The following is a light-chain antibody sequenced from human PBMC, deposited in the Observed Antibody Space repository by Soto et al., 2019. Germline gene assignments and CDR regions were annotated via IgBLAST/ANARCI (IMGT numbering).Light chain of an antibody. V-gene: IGLV2-14*01. Sequence: QSVLTQPASVSGSPGQSITMSCTGTSRDVGNYNYVSWFQQHPGKAPKLIIFEVSYRPSGISNRFSGSKSGNTASLTISGLQAEDEAVYYCSSYTTSSTLVFGPGTKVTVL. CDR2: EVS. CDR3: SSYTTSSTLV. J-gene: IGLJ1*01. CDR1: SRDVGNYNY.